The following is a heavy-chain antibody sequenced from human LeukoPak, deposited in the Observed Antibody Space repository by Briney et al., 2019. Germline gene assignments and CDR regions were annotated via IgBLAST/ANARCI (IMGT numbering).Heavy chain of an antibody. V-gene: IGHV2-5*02. CDR3: AHSRRLRDCSGGSCNYFDY. CDR2: IYWDDDK. D-gene: IGHD2-15*01. J-gene: IGHJ4*02. Sequence: SGPTLVNPTQTLTLTCTFSGFSISSSGVGVGWIRQPPGRALEWLALIYWDDDKRYSPSLKNRLTITRDTSKSQVGLTMTNLDPVDATSYDCAHSRRLRDCSGGSCNYFDYWGEGTLVTVSS. CDR1: GFSISSSGVG.